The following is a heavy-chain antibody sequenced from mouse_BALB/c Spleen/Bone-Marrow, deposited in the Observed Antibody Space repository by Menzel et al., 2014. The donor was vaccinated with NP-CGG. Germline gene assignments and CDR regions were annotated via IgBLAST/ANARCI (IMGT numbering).Heavy chain of an antibody. CDR1: GNTFTSYD. V-gene: IGHV1S56*01. CDR2: IFPGDSTT. D-gene: IGHD1-2*01. J-gene: IGHJ1*01. CDR3: VRSRLRDWYFDV. Sequence: QVHVKQSGVELVKPGASVKLSCKASGNTFTSYDINWVRQRPEQGLEWIGWIFPGDSTTKYNEKFKGKATLPTDKSSSTVHMQLSRLTSEDSAVYFCVRSRLRDWYFDVWGAGTTVTISS.